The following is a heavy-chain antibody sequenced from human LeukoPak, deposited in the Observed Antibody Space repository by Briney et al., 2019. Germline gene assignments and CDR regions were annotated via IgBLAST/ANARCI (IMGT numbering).Heavy chain of an antibody. V-gene: IGHV1-46*01. CDR2: INPSGGST. D-gene: IGHD3-22*01. CDR1: GYTFTSCY. J-gene: IGHJ4*02. Sequence: ASVKVSCKASGYTFTSCYMHWVRQAPGQGLEWMGIINPSGGSTSYAQKFQGRVTMTRDTSTSTVYMELSSLRSEDTAVYYCARGHTVNYYDSSGYVDHFDYWGQGTLVTVSS. CDR3: ARGHTVNYYDSSGYVDHFDY.